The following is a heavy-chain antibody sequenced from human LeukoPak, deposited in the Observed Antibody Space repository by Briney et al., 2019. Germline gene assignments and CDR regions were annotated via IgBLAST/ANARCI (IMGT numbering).Heavy chain of an antibody. J-gene: IGHJ4*02. D-gene: IGHD2-2*01. CDR1: GGSISSSSYY. CDR2: IYYSGST. CDR3: AKAYCSSNSCSKLGYFDC. V-gene: IGHV4-39*01. Sequence: SETLSLTRTVSGGSISSSSYYWGWIRQPPGKGLEWIGSIYYSGSTYYNPSLKSRVTISVDTSKNQFSLKLSSVTAADTAVYYCAKAYCSSNSCSKLGYFDCWGQGTLVTVSS.